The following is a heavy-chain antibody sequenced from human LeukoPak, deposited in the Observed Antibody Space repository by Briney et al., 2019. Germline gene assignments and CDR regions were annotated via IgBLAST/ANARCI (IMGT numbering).Heavy chain of an antibody. CDR3: AKVGSPYCSGGSCYRSDY. D-gene: IGHD2-15*01. V-gene: IGHV3-23*01. Sequence: GGTLTLSCAASGFTFSSYGMSWVRQAPGKGLEWVSAISGSGGSTYYADSVKGRFTISRDNSKNTLYLQMNSLRAEDTAVYYCAKVGSPYCSGGSCYRSDYWGQGTLVTVSS. CDR2: ISGSGGST. CDR1: GFTFSSYG. J-gene: IGHJ4*02.